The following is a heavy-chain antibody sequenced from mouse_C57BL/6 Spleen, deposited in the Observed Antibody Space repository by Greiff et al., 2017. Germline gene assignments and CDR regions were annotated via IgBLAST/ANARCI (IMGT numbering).Heavy chain of an antibody. D-gene: IGHD4-1*01. Sequence: DVQLVESGGGLVKPGGSLKLSCAASGFTFSDYGMHWVRQAPEKGLEWVAYISSGSSTIYYADTVKGRFTISRDNAKNTLFLQMTSLRSEDTAMYYCARKELGPYYYAMDYWGQGTSVTVSS. CDR1: GFTFSDYG. CDR2: ISSGSSTI. J-gene: IGHJ4*01. V-gene: IGHV5-17*01. CDR3: ARKELGPYYYAMDY.